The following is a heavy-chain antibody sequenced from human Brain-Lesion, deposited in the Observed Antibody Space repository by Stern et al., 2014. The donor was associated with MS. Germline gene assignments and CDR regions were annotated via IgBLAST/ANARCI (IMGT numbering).Heavy chain of an antibody. CDR2: IYYIGST. CDR1: GDSISSGDNY. D-gene: IGHD3-22*01. Sequence: VQLVESGPGLVKPSQTLSLTCNVSGDSISSGDNYWSWIRPSPGKGLEWIGYIYYIGSTFHNPSLKSRVSISVDTSQNQFYLSLSSVTAADTAVYYCARGESSRYYYYFDDWGQGTLVTVSS. J-gene: IGHJ4*02. V-gene: IGHV4-30-4*01. CDR3: ARGESSRYYYYFDD.